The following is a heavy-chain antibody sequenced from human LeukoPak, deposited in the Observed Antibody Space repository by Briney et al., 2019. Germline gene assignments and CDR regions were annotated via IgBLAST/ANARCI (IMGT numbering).Heavy chain of an antibody. CDR3: GRGATGY. Sequence: SETLSLTCAVYGGSFSGYYWSWIRQPPGKGLEWIGEINHGGSTNYNPSLKSRVTISVDTSKNQFSLKLSSVTAADTAVYYCGRGATGYWGQGTLVTVSS. J-gene: IGHJ4*02. D-gene: IGHD1-26*01. V-gene: IGHV4-34*01. CDR2: INHGGST. CDR1: GGSFSGYY.